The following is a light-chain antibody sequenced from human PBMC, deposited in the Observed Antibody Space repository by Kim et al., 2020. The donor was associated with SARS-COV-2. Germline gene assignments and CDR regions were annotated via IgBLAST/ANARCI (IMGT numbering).Light chain of an antibody. J-gene: IGLJ2*01. CDR1: SSDVGGYNY. V-gene: IGLV2-11*01. CDR3: CSYAGSNDLV. CDR2: DVS. Sequence: QSALTQPRSVSGSPGQSITISCTGTSSDVGGYNYVTWYQQHPCKAPKVIIYDVSKRPSGIPDRFSGSKSGNTASLTISGLQTEDEGDYHCCSYAGSNDLVFGGGTKVTVL.